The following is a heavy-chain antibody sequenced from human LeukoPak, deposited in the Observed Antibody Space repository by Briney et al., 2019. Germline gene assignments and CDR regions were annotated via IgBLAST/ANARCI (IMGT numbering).Heavy chain of an antibody. Sequence: GGSLRLSCAASGFTFSSYVMSWVRQAPGKGLEWVSAISDTGGGTYYADSVKGRFTISRDNSKNTLYLQMNSLRAEDTAVYYCARAPGYDFWSGPYIAPGYYMDVWGKGTTVTVSS. J-gene: IGHJ6*03. D-gene: IGHD3-3*01. V-gene: IGHV3-23*01. CDR2: ISDTGGGT. CDR1: GFTFSSYV. CDR3: ARAPGYDFWSGPYIAPGYYMDV.